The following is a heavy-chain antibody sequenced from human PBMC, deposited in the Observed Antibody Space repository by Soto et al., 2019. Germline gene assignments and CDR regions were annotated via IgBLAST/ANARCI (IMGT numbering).Heavy chain of an antibody. CDR1: GGSITSDYSC. CDR2: IFDSGTT. CDR3: ASGPSGGNVHF. J-gene: IGHJ4*02. D-gene: IGHD3-10*02. V-gene: IGHV4-30-4*01. Sequence: QVQLQESGPGLVKPSQTLSLTCTVSGGSITSDYSCWSWIRQPPGEGLEWIGHIFDSGTTYTNPSRKCQFAMSLDTSTDLSSLTPTSVTAPDTAVYYCASGPSGGNVHFCGQGAPGSISS.